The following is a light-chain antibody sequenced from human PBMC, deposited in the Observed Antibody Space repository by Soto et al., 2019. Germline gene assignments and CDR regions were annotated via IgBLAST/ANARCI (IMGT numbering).Light chain of an antibody. Sequence: IVMTQSPATLSVSPGERASLSCRASHSVSSNLAWYQQKPGQAPRLLIYAASTRATGIPTRFSCSGSGTEFTLTISSLQSEDFAVYYCQQYTEWPPWTFGQGTKVDIK. J-gene: IGKJ1*01. V-gene: IGKV3-15*01. CDR3: QQYTEWPPWT. CDR2: AAS. CDR1: HSVSSN.